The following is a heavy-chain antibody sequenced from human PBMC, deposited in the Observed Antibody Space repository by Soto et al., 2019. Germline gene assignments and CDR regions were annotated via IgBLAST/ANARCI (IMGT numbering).Heavy chain of an antibody. CDR3: SYVSPYYYYYYGMDV. V-gene: IGHV3-7*02. Sequence: PWGSLRLSCAASGFTFSDYWMSWVRQAPGKGLEWVANIKQDGSEKYYVDSVKGRFTISRDNAKNSLYLQMNSLSPPTYYYGSGSYVSPYYYYYYGMDVWGQGTTVTVSS. J-gene: IGHJ6*02. CDR1: GFTFSDYW. D-gene: IGHD3-10*01. CDR2: IKQDGSEK.